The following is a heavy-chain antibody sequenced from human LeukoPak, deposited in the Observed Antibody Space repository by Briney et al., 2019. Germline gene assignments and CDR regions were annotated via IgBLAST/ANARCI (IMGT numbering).Heavy chain of an antibody. J-gene: IGHJ4*02. CDR2: INQDGSEK. V-gene: IGHV3-7*01. CDR3: ARDGLPFDY. CDR1: GFTFRSYW. Sequence: GGSLRLSCAASGFTFRSYWMSWVRQAPGKGLEWVANINQDGSEKYYVVSVKGRFTISRDNGKNSLYLQMNSLRAEDTAVYYCARDGLPFDYWGQGTLVTVSS. D-gene: IGHD3/OR15-3a*01.